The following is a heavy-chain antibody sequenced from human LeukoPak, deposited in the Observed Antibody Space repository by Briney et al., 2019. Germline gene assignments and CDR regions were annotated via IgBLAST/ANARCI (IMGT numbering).Heavy chain of an antibody. Sequence: GGSLRLSCAASGFTFSSYAMSWVRQAPGKGLKWVSAISGSGGSTYYADSVKGRFTISRDNSKNTLYLQMNSLRAEDTAVYYCAKPTRRGSSSPHPVDYWGQGTLVTVSS. D-gene: IGHD6-6*01. V-gene: IGHV3-23*01. CDR2: ISGSGGST. CDR3: AKPTRRGSSSPHPVDY. J-gene: IGHJ4*02. CDR1: GFTFSSYA.